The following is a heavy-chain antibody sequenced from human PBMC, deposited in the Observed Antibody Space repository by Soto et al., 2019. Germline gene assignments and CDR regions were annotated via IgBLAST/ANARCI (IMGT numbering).Heavy chain of an antibody. CDR3: ARFNVYDYIWGMEMYAFDI. CDR1: GFTFSSYS. J-gene: IGHJ3*02. V-gene: IGHV3-48*01. CDR2: ISSSSSTI. Sequence: GGSLRLSCAASGFTFSSYSMNWVRQAPGKGLEWVSYISSSSSTIYYADSVKGRFTISRDNAKNSLYLQMNSLRAEDTAVYYCARFNVYDYIWGMEMYAFDIWGQGTMVTVSS. D-gene: IGHD3-16*01.